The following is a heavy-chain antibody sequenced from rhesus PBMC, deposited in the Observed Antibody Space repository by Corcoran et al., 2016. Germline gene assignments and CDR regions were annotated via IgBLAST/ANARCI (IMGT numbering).Heavy chain of an antibody. V-gene: IGHV4-169*02. CDR3: ARDGTYSSWSLDY. Sequence: QLQLQESGPGLVKPSETLSVTCAVSGGSISSSYWSWIRQAPGKGLEWIGDIYGSGSSTNYNPSLKSRVTRSVDTSKNQLSLKLSSVTTADTAVYYCARDGTYSSWSLDYWGQGVLVTVSS. D-gene: IGHD6-13*01. CDR2: IYGSGSST. J-gene: IGHJ4*01. CDR1: GGSISSSY.